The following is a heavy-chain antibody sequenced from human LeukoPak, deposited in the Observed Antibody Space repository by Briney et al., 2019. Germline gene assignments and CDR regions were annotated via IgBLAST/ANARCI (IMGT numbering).Heavy chain of an antibody. D-gene: IGHD6-13*01. CDR3: ARVNSSWFLDY. V-gene: IGHV3-48*04. Sequence: GGSLRLSCAASGFAFSSYSMNWVRQAPGKGLEWLSYISTSTSTIYYADSVKGRFTISRDNAKNSLYLQMNSLRAEDTAVYYCARVNSSWFLDYWGQGTLVTVSS. J-gene: IGHJ4*02. CDR2: ISTSTSTI. CDR1: GFAFSSYS.